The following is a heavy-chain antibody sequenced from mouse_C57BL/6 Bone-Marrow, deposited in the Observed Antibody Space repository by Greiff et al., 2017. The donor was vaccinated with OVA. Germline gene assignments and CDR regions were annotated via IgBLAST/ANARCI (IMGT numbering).Heavy chain of an antibody. CDR1: GYTFTDYN. D-gene: IGHD1-1*01. J-gene: IGHJ4*01. V-gene: IGHV1-18*01. CDR2: INPNNGGT. Sequence: EVQLQQSGPELVKPGASVKIPCKASGYTFTDYNMDWVKQSHGKSLEWIGDINPNNGGTIYNQKFKGKATLTADKSSSTAYLELRSLTSEDTAVYYCARSGYYCGSSYIMDYWGQGTSVTVSS. CDR3: ARSGYYCGSSYIMDY.